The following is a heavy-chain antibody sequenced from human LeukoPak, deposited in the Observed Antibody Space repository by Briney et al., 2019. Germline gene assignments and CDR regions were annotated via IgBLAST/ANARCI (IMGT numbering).Heavy chain of an antibody. Sequence: ASVKVSCKASGYTFTSYAMHWVRQAPGQRLEWMGWMNPNSGNTGYAQKFQGRVTMTRNTSISTAYMELSSLRSEDTAVYYCARGRYYDSSGYYEFDYWGQGTLVTVSS. J-gene: IGHJ4*02. CDR1: GYTFTSYA. CDR2: MNPNSGNT. V-gene: IGHV1-8*02. D-gene: IGHD3-22*01. CDR3: ARGRYYDSSGYYEFDY.